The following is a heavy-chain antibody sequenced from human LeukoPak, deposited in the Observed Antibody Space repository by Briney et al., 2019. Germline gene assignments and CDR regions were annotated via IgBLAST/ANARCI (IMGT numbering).Heavy chain of an antibody. J-gene: IGHJ4*02. D-gene: IGHD2-8*01. CDR1: GGSISSNSYY. CDR3: ARSPTWYYFDY. Sequence: SETLSLTCGVSGGSISSNSYYWGWIRQPPGKGLEWIGSIYYSGSTYYNPSLKSRVTISVDTSKNQFSLKLSSVTAADTAVFYCARSPTWYYFDYRGQGALVTVSS. V-gene: IGHV4-39*01. CDR2: IYYSGST.